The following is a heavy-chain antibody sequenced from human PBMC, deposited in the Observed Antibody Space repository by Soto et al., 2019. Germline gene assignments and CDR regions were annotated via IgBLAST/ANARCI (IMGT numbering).Heavy chain of an antibody. CDR1: GYTFTSYG. V-gene: IGHV1-18*01. CDR2: ISAYNGNT. Sequence: WASVKVSCKASGYTFTSYGISWVRQAPGQGLEWMGWISAYNGNTNYAQKLQGRVTMTTDTSTSTAYMELRSLRSDDTAVYYCARADDSSGYYYYYGMDVWGQGTTVTVSS. J-gene: IGHJ6*02. D-gene: IGHD3-22*01. CDR3: ARADDSSGYYYYYGMDV.